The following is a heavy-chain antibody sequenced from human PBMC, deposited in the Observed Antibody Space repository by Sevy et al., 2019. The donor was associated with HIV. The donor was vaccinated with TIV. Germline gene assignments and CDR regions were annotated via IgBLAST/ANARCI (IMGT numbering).Heavy chain of an antibody. D-gene: IGHD3-10*01. CDR3: AKSAPYFHGSGRTFDY. Sequence: SETLSLTCTVSGDSVSSGSYYWGWIRQPTGKGLEWIGNIYYSGSTNFNPSLKSRATISIHTSKTHFSLRLTAVTAADTAVYYCAKSAPYFHGSGRTFDYWGQGILVTVSS. J-gene: IGHJ4*02. V-gene: IGHV4-61*03. CDR1: GDSVSSGSYY. CDR2: IYYSGST.